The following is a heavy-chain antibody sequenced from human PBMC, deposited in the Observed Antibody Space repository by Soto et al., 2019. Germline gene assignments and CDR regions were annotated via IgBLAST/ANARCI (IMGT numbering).Heavy chain of an antibody. CDR1: GVSISSSNW. CDR2: IYHSGST. D-gene: IGHD6-19*01. V-gene: IGHV4-4*02. J-gene: IGHJ4*02. Sequence: SDTLSLTCAVSGVSISSSNWWSWVRQPPGKGLEWIGEIYHSGSTNYNPSLKSRVTISVDKSKNQFSLKLSSVTAADTAVYYCARRQKYSSGWPAYYFDYWGQGNLVTV. CDR3: ARRQKYSSGWPAYYFDY.